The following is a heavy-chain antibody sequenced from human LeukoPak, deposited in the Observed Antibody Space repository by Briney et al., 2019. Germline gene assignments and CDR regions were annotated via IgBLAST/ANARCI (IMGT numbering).Heavy chain of an antibody. J-gene: IGHJ6*03. V-gene: IGHV4-59*12. D-gene: IGHD2-2*01. CDR2: IYYSGST. CDR3: ARRHCSSTSCYGALYYYYYYYMDV. Sequence: SETLSLTCTVSGGSISSYYWSWIWQPPEKGLEWIGYIYYSGSTNYNPSLKSRVTISVDTSKNQFSLKLSSVTAADTAVYYCARRHCSSTSCYGALYYYYYYYMDVWGKGTTVTVSS. CDR1: GGSISSYY.